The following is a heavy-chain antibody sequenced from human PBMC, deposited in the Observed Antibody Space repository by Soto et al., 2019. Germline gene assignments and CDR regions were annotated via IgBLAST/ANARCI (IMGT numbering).Heavy chain of an antibody. V-gene: IGHV3-30*03. CDR1: GFTFSSYG. D-gene: IGHD4-17*01. CDR2: ISYDGSYR. CDR3: ATDFRGDYFDS. J-gene: IGHJ4*02. Sequence: QVQLVESGGDVVQPGRSLRLSCAASGFTFSSYGMHWVRQAPGKGLDWVALISYDGSYRYNTNSVRGRFTISRDNSKNTLYLQMNSLRAEDTAVYYCATDFRGDYFDSWGQGTLVTVSS.